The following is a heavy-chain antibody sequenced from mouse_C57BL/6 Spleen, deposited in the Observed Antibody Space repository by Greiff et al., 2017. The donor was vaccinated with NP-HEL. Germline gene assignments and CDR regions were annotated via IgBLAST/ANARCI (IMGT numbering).Heavy chain of an antibody. CDR2: ISSGSSTI. Sequence: EVHLVESGGGLVKPGGSLKLSCAASGFTFSDYGMHWVRQAPEKGLEWVAYISSGSSTIYYADTVKGRFTISRDNAKNTLFLQMTSLRSEDTAMYYCARPSGGYYAMDYWGQGTSVTVSS. V-gene: IGHV5-17*01. CDR1: GFTFSDYG. CDR3: ARPSGGYYAMDY. J-gene: IGHJ4*01.